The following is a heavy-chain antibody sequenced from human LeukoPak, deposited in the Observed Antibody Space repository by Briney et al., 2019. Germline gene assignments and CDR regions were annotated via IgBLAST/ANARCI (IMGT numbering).Heavy chain of an antibody. CDR3: ARDDYGGNSGSKSGDY. Sequence: SETLSLTCTVSGGSINSYYWSWIRQPPGKGLEWIGSIYYSGSTYYNPSLKSRVTISVDTSKNQFSLKLSSVTAADTAVHYCARDDYGGNSGSKSGDYWGQGTLVTVSS. J-gene: IGHJ4*02. CDR1: GGSINSYY. V-gene: IGHV4-39*07. CDR2: IYYSGST. D-gene: IGHD4-23*01.